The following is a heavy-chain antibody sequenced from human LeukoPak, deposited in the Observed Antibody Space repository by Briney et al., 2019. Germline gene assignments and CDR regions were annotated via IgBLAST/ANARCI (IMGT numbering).Heavy chain of an antibody. J-gene: IGHJ5*02. D-gene: IGHD2-15*01. CDR3: ARTVVAEMTRWFDP. V-gene: IGHV4-31*03. Sequence: SQTLSLTCTVSGGSISSGGYYWSWIRQHPGKGLEWIGYIYYSGSTYYNPSLKSRVTISVDTSKNQFSLKLSSVIAADTAVYYCARTVVAEMTRWFDPWGQGTLVTVSS. CDR2: IYYSGST. CDR1: GGSISSGGYY.